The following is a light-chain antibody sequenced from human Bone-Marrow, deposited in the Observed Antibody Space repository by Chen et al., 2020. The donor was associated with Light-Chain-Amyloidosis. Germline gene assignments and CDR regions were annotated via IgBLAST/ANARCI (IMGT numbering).Light chain of an antibody. J-gene: IGLJ2*01. V-gene: IGLV2-14*01. CDR3: SSYTSTTTDVI. CDR1: SRDIGTFNY. Sequence: QSALTQPASVSGSPGQSITISSTGTSRDIGTFNYVSWYQQHPGKAPQLIIFEVSNRPSGVSARSSGSKSGNTASLTISGLQPGDEADFYCSSYTSTTTDVIFGGGTKLTVL. CDR2: EVS.